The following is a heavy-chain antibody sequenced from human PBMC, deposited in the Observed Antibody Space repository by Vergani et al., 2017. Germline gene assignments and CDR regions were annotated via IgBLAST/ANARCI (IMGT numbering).Heavy chain of an antibody. D-gene: IGHD5-24*01. Sequence: EVQLLESGGGLVQPGGSLRLSCAASGFTFSSYAMSWVRQAPGKGLEWVSAISGSGGSTYYADSVKGRFTISRDNSKNTLYLQMNSLRAEDTAVYYCAKDYRGKMATNNRVDPWGQGTLVTVSS. J-gene: IGHJ5*02. V-gene: IGHV3-23*01. CDR3: AKDYRGKMATNNRVDP. CDR1: GFTFSSYA. CDR2: ISGSGGST.